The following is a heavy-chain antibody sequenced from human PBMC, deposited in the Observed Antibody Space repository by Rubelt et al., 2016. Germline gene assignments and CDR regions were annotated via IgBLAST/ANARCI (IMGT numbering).Heavy chain of an antibody. Sequence: QLQLQESGPGLVKPSETLSLTCTVSGGSISSSSYYWGWIRQPPGKGLEWIGELYHSGSTNYNPSLKGRVTISGGKSKNQFSLKLSSVTAADTAVYYCARAGSSEGSGSYYNWFDPWGQGTLVTVSS. D-gene: IGHD3-10*01. V-gene: IGHV4-39*07. CDR2: LYHSGST. CDR3: ARAGSSEGSGSYYNWFDP. CDR1: GGSISSSSYY. J-gene: IGHJ5*02.